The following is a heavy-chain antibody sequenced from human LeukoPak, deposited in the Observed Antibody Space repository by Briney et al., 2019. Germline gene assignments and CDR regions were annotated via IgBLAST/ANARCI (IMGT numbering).Heavy chain of an antibody. CDR3: VSSSIGWYCPFGP. J-gene: IGHJ5*02. CDR1: GGPISSYY. CDR2: IYYNGNT. V-gene: IGHV4-59*01. Sequence: PSETLSLTCTVSGGPISSYYWSWIRQPPGKGLEWIGYIYYNGNTNYNSSLKSRGTISVDTSKNQFALKMSSGTAADTAVYYCVSSSIGWYCPFGPWGQGTLVTVSS. D-gene: IGHD6-19*01.